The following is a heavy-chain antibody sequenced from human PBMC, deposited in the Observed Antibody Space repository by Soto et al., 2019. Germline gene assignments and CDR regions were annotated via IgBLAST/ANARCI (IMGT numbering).Heavy chain of an antibody. Sequence: ESLSLTCAVYIGSFSVYYWNWIRQSPGKGLEWIGEVNHAGSTNYNPSLKSRVTISVDSSKNQFSLKLSSVTAADTAVYFCARDSTRRGACDIWGQGTMVTVSS. J-gene: IGHJ3*02. CDR3: ARDSTRRGACDI. V-gene: IGHV4-34*01. CDR1: IGSFSVYY. D-gene: IGHD4-4*01. CDR2: VNHAGST.